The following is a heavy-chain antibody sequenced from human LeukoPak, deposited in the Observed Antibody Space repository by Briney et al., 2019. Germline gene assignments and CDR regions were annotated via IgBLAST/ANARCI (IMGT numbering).Heavy chain of an antibody. CDR2: ITGSGGTT. J-gene: IGHJ5*02. CDR3: AKDRGTVFLNYFDP. D-gene: IGHD1-7*01. V-gene: IGHV3-23*01. Sequence: PGGSLRLSCAGSGFTFKNYAMNWVRQAPGKGREWVAVITGSGGTTYYADSVKGRFTISRDNSKNTLYLEMNSLRAEDTAVYYCAKDRGTVFLNYFDPWGQGTPVTVSS. CDR1: GFTFKNYA.